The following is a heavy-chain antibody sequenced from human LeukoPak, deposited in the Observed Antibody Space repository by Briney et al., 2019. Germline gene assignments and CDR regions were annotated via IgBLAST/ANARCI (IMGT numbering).Heavy chain of an antibody. J-gene: IGHJ4*02. CDR2: INPSGGST. D-gene: IGHD5-18*01. CDR3: AVDTATLGAPAPFDY. CDR1: GYTFTSYY. V-gene: IGHV1-46*03. Sequence: ASVKVSCKASGYTFTSYYMHWVRQAPGQGLEWMGIINPSGGSTSYAQKFQGRVTMTRDTSTSTVYMELSSLRSEDTAVYYCAVDTATLGAPAPFDYWGQGTLVTVSS.